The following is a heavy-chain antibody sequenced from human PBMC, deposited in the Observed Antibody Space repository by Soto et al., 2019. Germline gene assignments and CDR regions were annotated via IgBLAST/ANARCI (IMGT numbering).Heavy chain of an antibody. CDR1: GYTFTSYY. D-gene: IGHD2-8*01. Sequence: ASVKVSCKASGYTFTSYYMHWVRQAPGQGLEWMGIINPSGGSTSYAQKFQGRVTMTRDTSTSTVYMELSSLRSEDTAVYYCAREGVEVTNGVRSPLFDYWGQGTLVTVSS. J-gene: IGHJ4*02. CDR2: INPSGGST. V-gene: IGHV1-46*03. CDR3: AREGVEVTNGVRSPLFDY.